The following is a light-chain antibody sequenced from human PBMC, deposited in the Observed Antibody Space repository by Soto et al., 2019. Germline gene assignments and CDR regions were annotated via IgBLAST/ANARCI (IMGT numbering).Light chain of an antibody. J-gene: IGLJ3*02. CDR1: SSNIGAGYD. CDR2: GNS. Sequence: QLVLTQPPSVSGAPGQRVTISCTGSSSNIGAGYDVHWYQQLPGTVPKLLIYGNSNRPSGVPDRFSGSKSGTSASLAITGLQAEDEADYYCQSYDSSLSAWVFGGGTKVTVL. V-gene: IGLV1-40*01. CDR3: QSYDSSLSAWV.